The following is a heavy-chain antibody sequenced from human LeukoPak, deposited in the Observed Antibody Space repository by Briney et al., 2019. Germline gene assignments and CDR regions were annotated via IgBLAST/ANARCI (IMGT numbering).Heavy chain of an antibody. D-gene: IGHD4-11*01. J-gene: IGHJ3*02. CDR1: GFTFSSYA. CDR3: ARTYSNYDAFDI. V-gene: IGHV3-30-3*01. CDR2: ISYDGSNK. Sequence: GGSLRLSCAASGFTFSSYAMHWVRQAPGKRLEWVAVISYDGSNKYYADSVKGRFTISRDNSKNTLYLQMNSLRAEDTAVYYCARTYSNYDAFDIWGQGTMVTVSS.